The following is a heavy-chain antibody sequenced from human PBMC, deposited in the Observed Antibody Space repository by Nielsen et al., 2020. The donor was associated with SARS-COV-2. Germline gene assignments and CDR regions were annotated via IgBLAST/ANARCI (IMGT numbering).Heavy chain of an antibody. V-gene: IGHV1-8*02. CDR3: ARGLSVMDV. CDR2: LNVNTGNT. J-gene: IGHJ6*02. CDR1: GYTFTSYG. Sequence: ASVKVSCKASGYTFTSYGISWVRQAAGQGPEWMGWLNVNTGNTGYEQKFQGRLTMTRDSSISTAYMELTSLRPEDTAVYYCARGLSVMDVWGQGTTVTVSS.